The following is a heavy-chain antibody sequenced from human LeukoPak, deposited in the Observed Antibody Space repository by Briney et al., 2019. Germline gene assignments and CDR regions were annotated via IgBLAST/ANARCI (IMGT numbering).Heavy chain of an antibody. J-gene: IGHJ6*02. D-gene: IGHD2-15*01. V-gene: IGHV3-30*18. CDR1: GFTFSNAW. CDR2: ISYDGSNE. Sequence: GGSLRLSCAASGFTFSNAWMSWVRQAPGKGLEWVALISYDGSNEYYADSVKGRFTISRDNSKNTLYLQMNSLRPEDTAVYYCAKVVYCRGGFCYQVPRYDYGMDVWGQGTTVTVSS. CDR3: AKVVYCRGGFCYQVPRYDYGMDV.